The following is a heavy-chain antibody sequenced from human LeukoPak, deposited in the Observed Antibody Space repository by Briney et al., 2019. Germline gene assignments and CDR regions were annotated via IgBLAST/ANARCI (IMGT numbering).Heavy chain of an antibody. J-gene: IGHJ4*02. D-gene: IGHD6-19*01. CDR3: ARQGALAGTIDS. V-gene: IGHV4-59*08. CDR2: IYYTGST. CDR1: GGSISSYY. Sequence: SETLSLTCTVSGGSISSYYWSWIRQPPGKGLEWIGYIYYTGSTNYNPSLKSRVTISVNMSNQFSLKLSSVTAADTAVYYCARQGALAGTIDSWGQGTLVTVYS.